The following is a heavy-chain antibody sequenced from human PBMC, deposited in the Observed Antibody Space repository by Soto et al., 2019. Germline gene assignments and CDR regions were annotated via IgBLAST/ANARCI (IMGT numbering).Heavy chain of an antibody. J-gene: IGHJ4*02. Sequence: GVLRLSCAASGFTFSAYAMHWVRQAPGKGLEWVAVISYDGSKKYYADSVKGRFTISRDNSKNTLYLQMNSQRAEDTAVYYCARDPHYFYDSPGYYDYWGQGTLVTVSS. CDR2: ISYDGSKK. CDR3: ARDPHYFYDSPGYYDY. CDR1: GFTFSAYA. D-gene: IGHD3-22*01. V-gene: IGHV3-30-3*01.